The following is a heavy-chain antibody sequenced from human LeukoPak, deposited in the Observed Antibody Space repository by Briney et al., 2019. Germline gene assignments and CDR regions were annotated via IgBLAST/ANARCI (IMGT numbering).Heavy chain of an antibody. CDR1: GYTFTSYG. CDR2: IGAYNGNT. CDR3: AKDHQYDFDY. J-gene: IGHJ4*02. D-gene: IGHD2-2*01. V-gene: IGHV1-18*01. Sequence: ASVKVSCKASGYTFTSYGISWVRRAPGQGLEWMGWIGAYNGNTNYAQKFQGRVTMTTDTSTSTAYMELRSPTSDDTAVYYCAKDHQYDFDYWGQGTLVTVSS.